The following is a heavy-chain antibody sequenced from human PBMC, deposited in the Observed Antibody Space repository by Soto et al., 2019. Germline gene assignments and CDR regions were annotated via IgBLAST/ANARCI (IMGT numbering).Heavy chain of an antibody. CDR1: GYTFPSYG. CDR3: AREHYCTNGVCYDY. J-gene: IGHJ4*02. D-gene: IGHD2-8*01. CDR2: ISAYNGNT. V-gene: IGHV1-18*04. Sequence: ASVKVSCKASGYTFPSYGISWVRQAPGQGLEWMGWISAYNGNTNYAQKLQGRVTMTTDTSTSTAYMELRSLRSDDTAVYYCAREHYCTNGVCYDYWGQGTLVTVSS.